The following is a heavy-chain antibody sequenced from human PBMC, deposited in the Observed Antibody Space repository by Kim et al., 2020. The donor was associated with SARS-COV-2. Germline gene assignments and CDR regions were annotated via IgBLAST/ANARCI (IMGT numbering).Heavy chain of an antibody. V-gene: IGHV5-51*01. Sequence: RHSPSVQGQVTISADKSTTTAYLQWSSLKASDTAMYYCTRSAGPYDYYFDYWGQGTLVTVSS. CDR3: TRSAGPYDYYFDY. J-gene: IGHJ4*02. D-gene: IGHD3-16*01.